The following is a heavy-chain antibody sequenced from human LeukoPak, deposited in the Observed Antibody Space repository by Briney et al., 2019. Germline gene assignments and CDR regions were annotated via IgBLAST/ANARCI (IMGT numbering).Heavy chain of an antibody. CDR3: AKVLLRALDYMDV. CDR2: ISGSGGST. CDR1: GFTDSSNY. V-gene: IGHV3-23*01. D-gene: IGHD2-15*01. J-gene: IGHJ6*03. Sequence: PGGSLRLSCAASGFTDSSNYMSWVRQAPGKGLEWVSAISGSGGSTYYADFVKGRFTISRDNSKSTLYLQMNNLRADDTAVYYCAKVLLRALDYMDVWGKGTTVTVSS.